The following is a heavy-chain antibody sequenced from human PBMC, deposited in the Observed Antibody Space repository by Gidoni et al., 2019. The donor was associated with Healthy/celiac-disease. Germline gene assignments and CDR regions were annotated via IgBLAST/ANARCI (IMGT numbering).Heavy chain of an antibody. CDR1: GGSLSSSSYY. CDR3: ARPLVAAAGAFDI. Sequence: QLQLQESGPGLVKPSETLSLTCTVSGGSLSSSSYYWGWIRQPPGKGLEWIGSIYYSGSTYYNPSLKSRVTISVDTSKNQFSLKLSSVTAADTAVYYCARPLVAAAGAFDIWGQGTMVTVSS. CDR2: IYYSGST. V-gene: IGHV4-39*01. D-gene: IGHD6-13*01. J-gene: IGHJ3*02.